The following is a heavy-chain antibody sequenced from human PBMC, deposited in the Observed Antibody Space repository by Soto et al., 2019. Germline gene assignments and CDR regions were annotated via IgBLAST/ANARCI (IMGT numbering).Heavy chain of an antibody. Sequence: PWGSLSLSWAPSGFTFSDSWRTWVRQAPGKGLEWVANIKKDGSERYYVDSVKGRFTISRDNARNSLFLQMTSLRAEDTAVYYCARDPIRGDGYAFDYWGQGTLVTVSS. CDR1: GFTFSDSW. CDR2: IKKDGSER. CDR3: ARDPIRGDGYAFDY. D-gene: IGHD5-12*01. V-gene: IGHV3-7*01. J-gene: IGHJ4*02.